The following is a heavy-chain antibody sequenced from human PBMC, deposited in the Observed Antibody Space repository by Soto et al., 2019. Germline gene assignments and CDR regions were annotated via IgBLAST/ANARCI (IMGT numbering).Heavy chain of an antibody. CDR2: ISYDGSNK. Sequence: QVQLVESGGGVVQPGRSLRLSCAASGFTFSNYGMHWVRQAPGKGLEWVAVISYDGSNKYFADSVKGRFTISRDNSKNTLYLQMNSLRAEDTAMYYCAKGPTVTPPSYYFNYWGQGTLVTVSS. V-gene: IGHV3-30*18. CDR1: GFTFSNYG. J-gene: IGHJ4*02. D-gene: IGHD2-21*02. CDR3: AKGPTVTPPSYYFNY.